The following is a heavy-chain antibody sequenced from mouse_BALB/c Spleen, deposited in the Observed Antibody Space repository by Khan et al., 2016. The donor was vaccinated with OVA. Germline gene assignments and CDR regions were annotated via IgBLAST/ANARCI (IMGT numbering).Heavy chain of an antibody. CDR1: GFTFSGFG. V-gene: IGHV5-17*02. J-gene: IGHJ2*01. CDR2: ISSGCSTI. D-gene: IGHD2-3*01. Sequence: EVELVESGGGLVQPGGSRKLPCAASGFTFSGFGMHWARQAPEKGLEWVADISSGCSTIYYADTVKGRFTISRDKPKNTLLLQMASLRSEDTSMYYCARTGYYNCDYWGQGTTLTVSS. CDR3: ARTGYYNCDY.